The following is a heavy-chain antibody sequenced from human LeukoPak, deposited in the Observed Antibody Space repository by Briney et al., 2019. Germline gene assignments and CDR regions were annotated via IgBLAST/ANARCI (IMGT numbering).Heavy chain of an antibody. CDR3: AKAGVVVAARPYYFDY. J-gene: IGHJ4*02. V-gene: IGHV3-9*01. Sequence: PGRSLRLSCAASGFTFDDYAMHWVRQAPGKGLEWDSGISWNSGSIGYADSVKGRFTISRDNAKNSLYLQMNSLRAEDTALYYCAKAGVVVAARPYYFDYWGQGTLVTVSS. CDR1: GFTFDDYA. CDR2: ISWNSGSI. D-gene: IGHD2-15*01.